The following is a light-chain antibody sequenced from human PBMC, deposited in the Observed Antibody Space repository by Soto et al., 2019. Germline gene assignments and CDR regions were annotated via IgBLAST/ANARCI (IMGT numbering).Light chain of an antibody. CDR3: QHYNSYSEA. CDR2: DAS. CDR1: QDISNY. V-gene: IGKV1-33*01. J-gene: IGKJ1*01. Sequence: DIQMTQSPSSLSASVGDRVTITCQASQDISNYLNWYQQKPGKAPKLLVYDASNLETGVPSRFSGSGSGTLFTFTITSLQPEDIGTYYCQHYNSYSEAFGQGTKVELK.